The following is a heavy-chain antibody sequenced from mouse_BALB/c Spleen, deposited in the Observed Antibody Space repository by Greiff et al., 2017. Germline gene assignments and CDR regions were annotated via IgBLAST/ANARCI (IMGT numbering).Heavy chain of an antibody. CDR2: ISSGGGST. CDR3: ARHGQTWFAY. CDR1: GFAFSSYD. Sequence: DVHLVESGGGLVKPGGSLKLSCAASGFAFSSYDMSWVRQTPEKRLEWVAYISSGGGSTYYPDTVKGRFTIPRDNAKNTLYLQMSSLKSEDTAMYYCARHGQTWFAYWGQGTLVTVSA. V-gene: IGHV5-12-1*01. J-gene: IGHJ3*01.